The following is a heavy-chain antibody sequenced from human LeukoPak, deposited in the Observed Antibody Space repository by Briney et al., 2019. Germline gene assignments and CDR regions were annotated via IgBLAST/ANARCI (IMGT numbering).Heavy chain of an antibody. CDR1: GGSISNYD. J-gene: IGHJ3*02. Sequence: SETLSLTWTASGGSISNYDCSWIRQPPGKGLEWIGYVYYSGSTNYNPSLKSRIIISVDTSKNQFSLKLSSVTAADTAVYYCARLGSYYNSNVGAFDIWGQGTKVTVSS. CDR2: VYYSGST. V-gene: IGHV4-59*01. D-gene: IGHD3-10*01. CDR3: ARLGSYYNSNVGAFDI.